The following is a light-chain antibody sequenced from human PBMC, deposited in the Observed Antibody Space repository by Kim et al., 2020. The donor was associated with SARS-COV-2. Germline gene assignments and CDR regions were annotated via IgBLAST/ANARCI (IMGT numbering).Light chain of an antibody. CDR1: QSVRSC. Sequence: DIQMTQSPSTLSASVGDRVTITCRASQSVRSCLDWYQQKPGKAPKVLIYDASNLQSGVPSRFSGSGSGTEFTLIISSLQPDDFATYYCQQCDSNPRTFGQGTKVDIK. J-gene: IGKJ1*01. CDR3: QQCDSNPRT. CDR2: DAS. V-gene: IGKV1-5*01.